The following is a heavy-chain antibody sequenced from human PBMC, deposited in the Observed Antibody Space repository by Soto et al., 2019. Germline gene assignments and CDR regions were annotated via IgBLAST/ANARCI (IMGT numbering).Heavy chain of an antibody. V-gene: IGHV5-51*01. J-gene: IGHJ6*02. CDR3: ARYGVVVPADTSYYYYGMDV. CDR2: IYPGDSDT. D-gene: IGHD2-2*01. Sequence: GESLKISCKGSGYSFTSYWIGWVRQMPGKGLEWMGIIYPGDSDTRYSPSFQGQVTISADKSISTAYLQWSSLKASDTDMYYCARYGVVVPADTSYYYYGMDVWGQGTTVTASS. CDR1: GYSFTSYW.